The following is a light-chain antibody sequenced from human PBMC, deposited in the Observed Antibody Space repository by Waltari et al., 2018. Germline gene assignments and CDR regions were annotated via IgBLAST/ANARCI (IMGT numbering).Light chain of an antibody. CDR3: QSADDSGDHVL. CDR2: RNT. J-gene: IGLJ2*01. Sequence: SLGLTQPPSVSVSPGQTAIIPCSGDELAEKIIYWFQQKSGQAPSVVIRRNTGRPAGIPERFSASDSGTTGTLVISGVQAEDEAEYYCQSADDSGDHVLFGGGTKLTVL. V-gene: IGLV3-25*03. CDR1: ELAEKI.